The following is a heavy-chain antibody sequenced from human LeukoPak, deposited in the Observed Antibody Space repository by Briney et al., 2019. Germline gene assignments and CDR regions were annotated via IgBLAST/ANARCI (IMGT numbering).Heavy chain of an antibody. D-gene: IGHD3-10*01. Sequence: SETLSLTCAVYGGSFSGYYWSWIRQPPGKGLEWIGEINHSGSTNYNPSLKSRVTISVDTSKNQFSLKLSSVTAADTAVYYCARAGSGTYNNWFDPWGQGTLVTVSS. CDR1: GGSFSGYY. J-gene: IGHJ5*02. CDR2: INHSGST. V-gene: IGHV4-34*01. CDR3: ARAGSGTYNNWFDP.